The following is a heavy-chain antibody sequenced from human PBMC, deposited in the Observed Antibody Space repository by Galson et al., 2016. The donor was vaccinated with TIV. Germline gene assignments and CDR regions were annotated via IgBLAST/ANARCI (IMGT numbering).Heavy chain of an antibody. Sequence: SLRLSCAASGFTFSNYWMRWVRQAPGKGLEWVANINQDGSKSYYADSVKGRFTISRDNARNSLFLQMNNLRAEDTALYYCLKAMDVWGQGTTVTVSS. CDR1: GFTFSNYW. CDR2: INQDGSKS. CDR3: LKAMDV. V-gene: IGHV3-7*01. J-gene: IGHJ6*02.